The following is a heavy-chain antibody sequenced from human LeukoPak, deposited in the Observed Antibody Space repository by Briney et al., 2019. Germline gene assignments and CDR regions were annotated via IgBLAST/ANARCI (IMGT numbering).Heavy chain of an antibody. CDR3: ARAGLGRRDGYPERSRWWFDP. J-gene: IGHJ5*02. CDR2: IYYSGST. D-gene: IGHD5-24*01. V-gene: IGHV4-31*03. CDR1: GGSISSGGYY. Sequence: PSQTLSLTCTVSGGSISSGGYYWSWIRQHPGKGLEWIGYIYYSGSTNYNPSLKSRVTISVDTSKNQFSLKLSSVTAADTAVYYCARAGLGRRDGYPERSRWWFDPWGQGTLVTVSS.